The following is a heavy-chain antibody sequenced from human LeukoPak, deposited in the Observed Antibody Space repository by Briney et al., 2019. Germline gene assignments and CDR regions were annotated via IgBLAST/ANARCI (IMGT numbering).Heavy chain of an antibody. J-gene: IGHJ4*02. D-gene: IGHD2-21*02. CDR2: ISGGSGGST. CDR1: GFTFRSYS. V-gene: IGHV3-23*01. Sequence: PGGSLRLSCAASGFTFRSYSMNWVRQAPGKGLEWLSVISGGSGGSTYYADSVTGRFTVSRDNSKNTVDLQMNNLRAEDTAIYYCAKDHANTPVVTNWGQGILVSVSS. CDR3: AKDHANTPVVTN.